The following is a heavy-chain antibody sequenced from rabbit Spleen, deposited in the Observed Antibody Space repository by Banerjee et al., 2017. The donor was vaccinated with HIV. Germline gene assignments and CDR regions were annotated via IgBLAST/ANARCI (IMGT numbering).Heavy chain of an antibody. CDR2: IYTGSSGST. Sequence: QEQLVESGGGLVQPEGSLKLSCKASGFSFSSSYLICWVRQAPGKGLEWIGCIYTGSSGSTYYASWAKGRFTISKTSSTTVTLQMTSLTAADTATYFCARSVYGSGYYGLWGPGTLVTVS. D-gene: IGHD1-1*01. J-gene: IGHJ4*01. V-gene: IGHV1S45*01. CDR3: ARSVYGSGYYGL. CDR1: GFSFSSSYL.